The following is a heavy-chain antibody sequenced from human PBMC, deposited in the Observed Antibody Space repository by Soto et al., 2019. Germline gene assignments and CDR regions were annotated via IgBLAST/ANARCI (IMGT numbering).Heavy chain of an antibody. CDR1: GFTFSSYA. J-gene: IGHJ4*02. V-gene: IGHV3-23*01. D-gene: IGHD5-12*01. Sequence: AGGSLRLSCAASGFTFSSYAMSWVRQAPGKGLEWVSSISHSSGDTYYADSVKGRFTISRDNSRNTLYLQLSSLRDEDTAVYYCAKVDTWTYFDYWGQGTPVTVSS. CDR3: AKVDTWTYFDY. CDR2: ISHSSGDT.